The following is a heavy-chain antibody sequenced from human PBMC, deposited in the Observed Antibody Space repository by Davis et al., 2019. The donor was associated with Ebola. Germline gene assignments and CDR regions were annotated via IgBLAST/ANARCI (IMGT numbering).Heavy chain of an antibody. CDR2: ISGSATST. D-gene: IGHD3-9*01. CDR1: GYSFSNNA. J-gene: IGHJ4*02. V-gene: IGHV3-48*04. CDR3: ARDAFSLSRYDTEDH. Sequence: GESLKISCAASGYSFSNNAIHWVRQAPGKGLEWVSYISGSATSTFYADSVKGRFTISRDNARDSLYLQMDSLRVEDTAIYYCARDAFSLSRYDTEDHWGQGTLVTVSS.